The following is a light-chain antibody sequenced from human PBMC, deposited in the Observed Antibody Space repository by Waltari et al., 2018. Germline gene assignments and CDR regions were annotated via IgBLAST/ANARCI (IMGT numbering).Light chain of an antibody. Sequence: PPSASGTPGQRVTISCSGSSSNVGSNTVNWYQQLSGMAPKLLIYSNTQRPSGVPDRFSGSKSGTSASLAISGLQSEDEADYYCAAWDDSLNGVVFGGGTKLTVL. V-gene: IGLV1-44*01. J-gene: IGLJ2*01. CDR1: SSNVGSNT. CDR2: SNT. CDR3: AAWDDSLNGVV.